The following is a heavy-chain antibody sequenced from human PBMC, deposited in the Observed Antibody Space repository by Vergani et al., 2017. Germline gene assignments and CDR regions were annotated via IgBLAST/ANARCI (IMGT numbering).Heavy chain of an antibody. CDR3: ARGRGYSSGWYVY. CDR1: GGSISSYY. D-gene: IGHD6-19*01. V-gene: IGHV4-59*01. CDR2: IYYSGST. Sequence: QVQLQESGPGLVKPSETLSLTCTVSGGSISSYYRSWIRQPPGNGLEWIGYIYYSGSTNYNPSLKSRVTISVDTSKNQFSLKLSSVTAADTAVYYCARGRGYSSGWYVYWGQGTLVTVSS. J-gene: IGHJ4*02.